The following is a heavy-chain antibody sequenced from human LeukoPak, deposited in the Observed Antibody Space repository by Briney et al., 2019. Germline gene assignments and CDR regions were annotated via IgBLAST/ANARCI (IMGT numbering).Heavy chain of an antibody. Sequence: GGSLRLSCAASGFTFSSYWISWVRQAPGKGLEWVANIKQDGSEKYYVDSVKGRFPISRDNSKNTLYLQMNSLRAEDTAVYYCVPEYYDSSGYSQFDYWGQGTLVTVSS. CDR1: GFTFSSYW. CDR3: VPEYYDSSGYSQFDY. V-gene: IGHV3-7*01. D-gene: IGHD3-22*01. J-gene: IGHJ4*02. CDR2: IKQDGSEK.